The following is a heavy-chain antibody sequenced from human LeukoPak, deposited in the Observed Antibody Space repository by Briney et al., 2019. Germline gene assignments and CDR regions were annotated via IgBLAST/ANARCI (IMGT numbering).Heavy chain of an antibody. V-gene: IGHV1-2*02. CDR3: ALEAFHSIVGAASY. D-gene: IGHD1-26*01. Sequence: ASVKVSCKASGYTFTGYYMHWVRQAPGQGLEWMGWINPNSGGTNYAQKFQGRVTMTRDTSISTAYMELSRLRSDDTAVYYCALEAFHSIVGAASYWGQGTLVTVSS. CDR2: INPNSGGT. J-gene: IGHJ4*02. CDR1: GYTFTGYY.